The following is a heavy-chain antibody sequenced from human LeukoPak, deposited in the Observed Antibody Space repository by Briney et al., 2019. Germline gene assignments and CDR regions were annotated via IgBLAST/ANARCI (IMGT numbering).Heavy chain of an antibody. D-gene: IGHD3-22*01. CDR3: ARSMIDYYFDY. CDR1: GFTFSSYA. Sequence: QAGGSLRLSCAASGFTFSSYAMHWVRQAPGKGLEGVAVISNDGSKKYYADSVKGRFSISRDNSKNTLYLQMNSLRAEDTAVYYCARSMIDYYFDYWGQGTLVTVSS. CDR2: ISNDGSKK. J-gene: IGHJ4*02. V-gene: IGHV3-30-3*01.